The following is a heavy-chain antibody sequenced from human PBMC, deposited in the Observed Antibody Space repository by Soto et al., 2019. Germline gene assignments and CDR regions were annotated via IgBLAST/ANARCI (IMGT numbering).Heavy chain of an antibody. CDR3: ARDLHGDPYY. D-gene: IGHD4-17*01. J-gene: IGHJ4*02. V-gene: IGHV4-30-2*01. CDR2: MYHSGST. CDR1: GGSISSGGDS. Sequence: SETLSLTCAVSGGSISSGGDSWSWIRQPPGKGLEWTGYMYHSGSTYYNPSLKSRVTISIDRSKNQFSLKLSSVTAADTAVYYCARDLHGDPYYWGQGTLVTVS.